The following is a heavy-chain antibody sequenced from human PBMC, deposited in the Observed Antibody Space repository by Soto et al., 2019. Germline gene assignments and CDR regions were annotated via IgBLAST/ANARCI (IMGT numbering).Heavy chain of an antibody. J-gene: IGHJ4*02. V-gene: IGHV1-3*01. CDR2: INAGNGNT. CDR1: GYTFTSYA. Sequence: SVKVSCKASGYTFTSYAMHWVRQAPGQRLEWMGWINAGNGNTKYSQKFQGRVTITRDTSASTAYMELSSLRSEDTAVYFCARRKERSGPYYLALWAQGPQVTVP. D-gene: IGHD6-25*01. CDR3: ARRKERSGPYYLAL.